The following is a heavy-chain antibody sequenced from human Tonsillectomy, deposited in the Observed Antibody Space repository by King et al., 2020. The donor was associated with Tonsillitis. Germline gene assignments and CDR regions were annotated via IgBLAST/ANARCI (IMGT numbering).Heavy chain of an antibody. V-gene: IGHV3-30*04. CDR2: ISYDGSKR. Sequence: VQLVESGGGVVQPGRSLRLSCAASGFTFNSYAMHWVRQAPGKGLEWVAIISYDGSKRYSADSVKGRFIISRDNSKNTLYLQMNSLRLEDTAVYYCARVIAVAEYYFDYWGQGTLVTVSS. D-gene: IGHD6-19*01. J-gene: IGHJ4*02. CDR1: GFTFNSYA. CDR3: ARVIAVAEYYFDY.